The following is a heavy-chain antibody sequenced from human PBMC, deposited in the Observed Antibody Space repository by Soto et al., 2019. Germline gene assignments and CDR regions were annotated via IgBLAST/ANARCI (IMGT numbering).Heavy chain of an antibody. Sequence: SESLSLSGTVYVGSVSSYYWSWMRPPAGKGLEWIGRIYTSGSTNYNPPLKSRVTMSVDTSKNQFSLKLSSVTAADTAVYYCARDVTVTTFYYYGMDVWGQGTTVTVSS. J-gene: IGHJ6*02. V-gene: IGHV4-4*07. CDR3: ARDVTVTTFYYYGMDV. CDR2: IYTSGST. D-gene: IGHD4-17*01. CDR1: VGSVSSYY.